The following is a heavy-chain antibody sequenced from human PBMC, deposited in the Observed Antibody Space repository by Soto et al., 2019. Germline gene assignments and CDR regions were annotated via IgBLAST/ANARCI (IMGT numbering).Heavy chain of an antibody. D-gene: IGHD4-17*01. Sequence: GPSVKVSCKASGGTFSSYAISWVRQAPGQGLEWMGGIIPIFGTANYAQKFQGRVTITADESTSTAYMELSSLRSEDTAVYYCARDLSYYGGNMDAFDIWGQGTMVTVSS. CDR3: ARDLSYYGGNMDAFDI. CDR2: IIPIFGTA. J-gene: IGHJ3*02. CDR1: GGTFSSYA. V-gene: IGHV1-69*13.